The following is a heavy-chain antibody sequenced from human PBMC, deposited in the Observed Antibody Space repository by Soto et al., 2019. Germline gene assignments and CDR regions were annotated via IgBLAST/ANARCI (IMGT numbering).Heavy chain of an antibody. Sequence: HPGGSLRLSCAASGFTFSHYDMHWVRQAPGKGLEWVTIISYDGRNKNYGDSVKGRFSISRDNSKDTVYLQMNNLRAEDTAIYYCANEGDSSRGAFDIWGHGTMVTVSS. CDR3: ANEGDSSRGAFDI. CDR2: ISYDGRNK. CDR1: GFTFSHYD. J-gene: IGHJ3*02. D-gene: IGHD2-21*02. V-gene: IGHV3-30*18.